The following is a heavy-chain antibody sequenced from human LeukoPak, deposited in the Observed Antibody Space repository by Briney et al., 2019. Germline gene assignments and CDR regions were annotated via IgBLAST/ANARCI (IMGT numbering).Heavy chain of an antibody. CDR2: IYYSGST. Sequence: PSETLSLTCSVSGGSISSTNYYWGWIRQPPGKGLQWIGSIYYSGSTYYNPSLKSRVTISVDTSKNQFSLKLSSVTAADTAVYYCARDRPYYYDSSGYYSYFDYWGQGTLVTVSS. V-gene: IGHV4-39*07. CDR3: ARDRPYYYDSSGYYSYFDY. CDR1: GGSISSTNYY. J-gene: IGHJ4*02. D-gene: IGHD3-22*01.